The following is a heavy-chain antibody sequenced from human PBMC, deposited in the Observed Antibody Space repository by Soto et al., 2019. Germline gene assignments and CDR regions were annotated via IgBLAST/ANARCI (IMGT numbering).Heavy chain of an antibody. CDR1: GGTFSSYA. CDR3: ARDHPHSYGVYYFDY. CDR2: IIPIFGTA. Sequence: SVKVSCKASGGTFSSYAISWVRQAPGQGLEWMGGIIPIFGTANYAQKFQGRVTITADESTSTAYMELSSLRSEDTAMYYCARDHPHSYGVYYFDYWGQGTPVTVSS. J-gene: IGHJ4*02. V-gene: IGHV1-69*13. D-gene: IGHD5-18*01.